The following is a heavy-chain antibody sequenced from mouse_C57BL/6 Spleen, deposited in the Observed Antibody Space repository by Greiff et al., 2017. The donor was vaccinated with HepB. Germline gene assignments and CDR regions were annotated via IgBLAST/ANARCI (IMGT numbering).Heavy chain of an antibody. D-gene: IGHD1-1*01. CDR2: IYPGSGST. Sequence: QLQQPGAELVKPGASVKMSCKASGYTFTSYWITWVKQRPGQGLEWIGDIYPGSGSTNYNEKFKSKATLTVDTSSSTAYMQLSSLTSEDSAVYYCARGSYYYGSSYDYFDYWGQGTTLTVSS. J-gene: IGHJ2*01. CDR3: ARGSYYYGSSYDYFDY. V-gene: IGHV1-55*01. CDR1: GYTFTSYW.